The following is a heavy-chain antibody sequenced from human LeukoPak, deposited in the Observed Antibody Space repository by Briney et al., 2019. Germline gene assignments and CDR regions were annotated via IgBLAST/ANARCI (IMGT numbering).Heavy chain of an antibody. D-gene: IGHD2-15*01. J-gene: IGHJ6*02. CDR1: GFTFISYA. CDR2: ISFDGSNK. CDR3: ARDREVAAIGYYYYYGMDV. Sequence: GGSLRLSCAASGFTFISYAIHWVRQAPGKGLEWVAVISFDGSNKHYADSVKGRFTISRDNSKNTLFLQMNSLRGEDTAVYYCARDREVAAIGYYYYYGMDVWGQGTTVTVSS. V-gene: IGHV3-30-3*01.